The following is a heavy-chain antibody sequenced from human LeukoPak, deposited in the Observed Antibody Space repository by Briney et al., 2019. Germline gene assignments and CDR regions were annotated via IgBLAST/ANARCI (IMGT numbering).Heavy chain of an antibody. CDR3: ARQSSGWYPIEY. Sequence: PSETLSLTCTVSGGSISTYYWSWIRQPPGKGLEWIGYIYYSGSTNYSPSLKSRVTISVDTSKNQFSLKLSSVTAADTAVYYCARQSSGWYPIEYWGQGTLATVSS. D-gene: IGHD6-19*01. CDR1: GGSISTYY. J-gene: IGHJ4*02. CDR2: IYYSGST. V-gene: IGHV4-59*08.